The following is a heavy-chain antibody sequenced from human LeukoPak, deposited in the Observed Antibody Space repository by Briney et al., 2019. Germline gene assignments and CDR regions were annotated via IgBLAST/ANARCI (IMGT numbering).Heavy chain of an antibody. Sequence: ASVKVSCKGSGYTFTSYDMNGVRQATGQGVEGMGWMNSNCGNPVYAHTFQGRVTITRSPSISPAYMDLTSLRSEDTAVYYCARHGYDFWSGYSVFDYWGQGTLVTVSS. CDR1: GYTFTSYD. CDR3: ARHGYDFWSGYSVFDY. J-gene: IGHJ4*02. V-gene: IGHV1-8*03. CDR2: MNSNCGNP. D-gene: IGHD3-3*01.